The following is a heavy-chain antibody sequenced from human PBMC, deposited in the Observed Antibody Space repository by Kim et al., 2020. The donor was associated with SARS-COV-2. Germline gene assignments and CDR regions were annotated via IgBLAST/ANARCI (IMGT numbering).Heavy chain of an antibody. Sequence: GGSLRLSCAASGFTVTNHYLTWVRQAPGKGLEWLSMIHIDGTTYYADSVMGRFTISRDTSENTLYLQRNNLRAEDTAIYYCRRGHWGDSPSWGQGTRITISS. D-gene: IGHD2-21*02. CDR1: GFTVTNHY. J-gene: IGHJ5*02. CDR3: RRGHWGDSPS. V-gene: IGHV3-53*01. CDR2: IHIDGTT.